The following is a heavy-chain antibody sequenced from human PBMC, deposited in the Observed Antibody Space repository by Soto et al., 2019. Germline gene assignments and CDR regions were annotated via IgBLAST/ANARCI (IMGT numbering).Heavy chain of an antibody. Sequence: GASVKVSCKASGYTFTSYDINWVRQATGQGLEWMGWMNPNSGNTGYAQKSQGRVTMTRNSSISTAYMELSSLRSEDTAVYYCARPRFSGYDSDDAFDIWGQGTMVTVSS. CDR1: GYTFTSYD. V-gene: IGHV1-8*01. CDR2: MNPNSGNT. D-gene: IGHD5-12*01. J-gene: IGHJ3*02. CDR3: ARPRFSGYDSDDAFDI.